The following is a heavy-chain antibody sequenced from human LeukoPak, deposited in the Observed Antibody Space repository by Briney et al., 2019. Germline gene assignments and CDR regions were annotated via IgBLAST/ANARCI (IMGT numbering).Heavy chain of an antibody. CDR1: GFTFSSFD. CDR3: GRGPRRGKYYYMDV. V-gene: IGHV3-13*01. CDR2: IGTASDT. D-gene: IGHD1-1*01. Sequence: PGGSLRLSCAASGFTFSSFDMHWVRQPTGQGLEWVSTIGTASDTYYPGSVEGRFTLSSDNAKNSLYLQMNSLTAGDTAVYYCGRGPRRGKYYYMDVWGKGTTVTVSS. J-gene: IGHJ6*03.